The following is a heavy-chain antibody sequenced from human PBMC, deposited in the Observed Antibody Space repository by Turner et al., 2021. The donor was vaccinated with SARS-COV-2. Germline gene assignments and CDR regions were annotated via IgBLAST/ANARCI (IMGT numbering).Heavy chain of an antibody. CDR2: IKQDESEK. D-gene: IGHD1-1*01. J-gene: IGHJ6*02. V-gene: IGHV3-7*01. CDR3: ARDHGYRAQVGYYGMGV. Sequence: EVQLLESGGGLVQPGGSLRLSCAASGFPFSSSWMSWVRQSSGKGLEWVANIKQDESEKDYVDSVKGRFTISRDNAKNSLYLQMNSLRAEDTAVYYCARDHGYRAQVGYYGMGVWGQGTTVTVSS. CDR1: GFPFSSSW.